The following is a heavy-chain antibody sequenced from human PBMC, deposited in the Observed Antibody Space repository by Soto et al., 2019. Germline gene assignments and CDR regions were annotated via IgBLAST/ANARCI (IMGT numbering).Heavy chain of an antibody. CDR2: VSIGGST. J-gene: IGHJ4*02. Sequence: DVQLLESGGGLVQPEGSLRLSCAASGFTFSSYAMGWVRQGPGKGLEWVAVVSIGGSTHYADSVRGRFTISRDNSKNTLSLQTNSPTADDTAVYFCAKRRGAGGHFDYWGQGALVTVSS. V-gene: IGHV3-23*01. CDR3: AKRRGAGGHFDY. D-gene: IGHD2-15*01. CDR1: GFTFSSYA.